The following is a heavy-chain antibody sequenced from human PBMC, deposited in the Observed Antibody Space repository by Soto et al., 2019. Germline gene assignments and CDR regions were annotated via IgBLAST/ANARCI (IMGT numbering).Heavy chain of an antibody. CDR3: AKDMGPDTAMVTPFDY. V-gene: IGHV3-43*01. J-gene: IGHJ4*02. D-gene: IGHD5-18*01. CDR2: ISWDGGST. CDR1: GFTFDDYT. Sequence: GGSLRLSCAASGFTFDDYTMHWVRQAPGKGLEWVSLISWDGGSTYYADSVKGRFTISRDNSKNSLYLQMNSLRTEDTALYYCAKDMGPDTAMVTPFDYWGQGTLVTVSS.